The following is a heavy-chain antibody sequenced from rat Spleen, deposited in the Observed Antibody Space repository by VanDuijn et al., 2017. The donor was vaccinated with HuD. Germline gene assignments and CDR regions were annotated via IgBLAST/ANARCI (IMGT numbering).Heavy chain of an antibody. V-gene: IGHV2-1*01. D-gene: IGHD1-11*01. Sequence: QVQLKESGTGLVQPSQTLSPTCTVPGFPLTSNSVHLVRQPPRKGLEWIVGRWGDGSTDYKSTLKSRLRISSDTSKSQVFLKMNSLQNDDTAIYFCTRFYGGNSQHWFAYWGQGTLVTVSS. J-gene: IGHJ3*01. CDR3: TRFYGGNSQHWFAY. CDR1: GFPLTSNS. CDR2: RWGDGST.